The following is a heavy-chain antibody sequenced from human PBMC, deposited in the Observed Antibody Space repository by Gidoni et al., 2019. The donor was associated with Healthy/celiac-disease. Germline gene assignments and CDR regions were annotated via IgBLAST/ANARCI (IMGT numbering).Heavy chain of an antibody. CDR3: ARDRIVGATGYYYGMDV. D-gene: IGHD1-26*01. CDR2: ISAYNGNT. J-gene: IGHJ6*02. Sequence: QVQLVQSGAEVKKPGASVKVSCKASGYTVTSYGSSWVRQAPGQGLEWMGWISAYNGNTNYAQKLQGRVTMTTDTSTSTAYMELRSLRSDDTAVYYCARDRIVGATGYYYGMDVWGQGTTVTVSS. CDR1: GYTVTSYG. V-gene: IGHV1-18*04.